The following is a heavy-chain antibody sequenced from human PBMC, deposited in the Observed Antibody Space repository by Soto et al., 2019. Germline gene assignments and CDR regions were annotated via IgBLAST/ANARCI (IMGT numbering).Heavy chain of an antibody. J-gene: IGHJ5*02. V-gene: IGHV4-31*03. CDR3: ARVVHIVVVPAAIPFGGWLDP. D-gene: IGHD2-2*01. CDR2: IYYSGST. Sequence: TLSLTCTVSGGSISSGGYYWSWIRQHPGKGLEWIGYIYYSGSTYYNPSLKSRVTISVDTSKNQFSLKLSSVTAADTAVYYCARVVHIVVVPAAIPFGGWLDPWGQGTLVTV. CDR1: GGSISSGGYY.